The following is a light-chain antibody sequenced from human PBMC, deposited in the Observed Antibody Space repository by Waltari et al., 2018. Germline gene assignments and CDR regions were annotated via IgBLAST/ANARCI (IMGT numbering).Light chain of an antibody. CDR3: QSADSSGSL. CDR2: NDT. J-gene: IGLJ2*01. CDR1: ALPDQY. Sequence: SYELTQSPSVSVSPGQTARIPCSGDALPDQYAFWYQQKPGHAPVLVLFNDTERPSGIPERFSGSSSRTTVTLTISGVQAEDEADYYCQSADSSGSLFGGGTKLTVL. V-gene: IGLV3-25*03.